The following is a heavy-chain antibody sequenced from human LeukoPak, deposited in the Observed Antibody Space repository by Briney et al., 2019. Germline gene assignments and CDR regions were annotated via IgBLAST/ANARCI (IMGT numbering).Heavy chain of an antibody. D-gene: IGHD3-22*01. J-gene: IGHJ3*02. CDR2: ISSNGGST. CDR1: GFSFSSYT. Sequence: PGGSLRLSCAASGFSFSSYTMHWVRQAPGKGLEYVSAISSNGGSTYYANSVKGRFTISRDNSKNTLYLQMGSLRAEDMAVYYCARGQDYYYDSSGPGDGAFDIWGQGTMVTVSS. CDR3: ARGQDYYYDSSGPGDGAFDI. V-gene: IGHV3-64*01.